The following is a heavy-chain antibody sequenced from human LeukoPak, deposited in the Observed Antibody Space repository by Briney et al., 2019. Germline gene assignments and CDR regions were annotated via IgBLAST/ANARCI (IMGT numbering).Heavy chain of an antibody. V-gene: IGHV5-51*01. D-gene: IGHD5-12*01. CDR1: GYSFTTYW. Sequence: GESLKISCKVSGYSFTTYWIGWVRQMPGGGLEWMGIIYPGDSATRYSPSFQGQVTFSADKSINTAYLQWSSLKASDTAMYYCAKHGSGYEPDHWGQGTLVTVSS. CDR2: IYPGDSAT. CDR3: AKHGSGYEPDH. J-gene: IGHJ5*02.